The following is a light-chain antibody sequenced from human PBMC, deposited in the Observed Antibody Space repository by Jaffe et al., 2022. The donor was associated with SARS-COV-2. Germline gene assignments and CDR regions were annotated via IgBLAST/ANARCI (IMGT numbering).Light chain of an antibody. Sequence: QSALTQPASVSGSPGQSITISCTGTGNDVGGYNYVSWYQQLPGKAPKLIIYDVSHRPSGVSSRFSGSRSGNTASLTISGLQAEDEADYHCSSYRNFNTLVFGGGTKVTVL. CDR3: SSYRNFNTLV. J-gene: IGLJ2*01. V-gene: IGLV2-14*03. CDR2: DVS. CDR1: GNDVGGYNY.